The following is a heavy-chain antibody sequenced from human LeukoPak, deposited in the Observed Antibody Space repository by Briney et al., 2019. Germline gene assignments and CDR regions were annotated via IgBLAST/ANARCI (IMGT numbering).Heavy chain of an antibody. CDR1: GYTFTSYA. V-gene: IGHV1-69*13. CDR3: ARKYYYDSSGYSDAFDI. D-gene: IGHD3-22*01. CDR2: IIPIFGTA. J-gene: IGHJ3*02. Sequence: GASVKVSCKASGYTFTSYAISWVRQAPGQGLEWMGGIIPIFGTANYAQKFQGRVTITADESTSTAYMELSSLRSEDTAVYYCARKYYYDSSGYSDAFDIWGQGTMVTVSS.